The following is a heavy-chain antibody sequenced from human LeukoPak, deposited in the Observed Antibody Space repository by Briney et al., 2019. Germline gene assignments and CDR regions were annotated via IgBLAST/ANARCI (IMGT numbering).Heavy chain of an antibody. Sequence: GRSLRLSCAASGFTFSSYEMNWVRQAPGKGLDWVSYISSSGNTIYYADSVKGRFTISRDNAKNSLYLQMNSLRAEDTAVYYCARDKQAATHDAFDIWGQGTMVTVSS. CDR1: GFTFSSYE. J-gene: IGHJ3*02. V-gene: IGHV3-48*03. D-gene: IGHD6-25*01. CDR2: ISSSGNTI. CDR3: ARDKQAATHDAFDI.